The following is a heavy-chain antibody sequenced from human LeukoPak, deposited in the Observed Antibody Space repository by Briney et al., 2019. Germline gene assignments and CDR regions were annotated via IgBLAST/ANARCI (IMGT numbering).Heavy chain of an antibody. CDR3: ARVADSSGSLFDY. D-gene: IGHD3-22*01. CDR2: IYHSGST. Sequence: SQTLSLTCAVSGGSISSGGYSWSWIRQPPGKGLEWIGYIYHSGSTYYNPSLKSRVTISVDRSKNQFSLKLSSVTAADTAVYYCARVADSSGSLFDYWGQGTLVTVSS. V-gene: IGHV4-30-2*01. J-gene: IGHJ4*02. CDR1: GGSISSGGYS.